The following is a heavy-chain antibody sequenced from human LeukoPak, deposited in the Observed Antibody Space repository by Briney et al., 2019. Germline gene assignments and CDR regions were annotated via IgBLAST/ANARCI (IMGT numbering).Heavy chain of an antibody. CDR2: IGGSSGST. CDR3: AKLVGAIPTDY. V-gene: IGHV3-23*01. D-gene: IGHD1-26*01. J-gene: IGHJ4*02. CDR1: GFTFSSYA. Sequence: PGGSLRLSCAASGFTFSSYAMSWVRQAPGKGLEWVSTIGGSSGSTHYADSVKGRFIISRDNSKNTLYLQMNSLRAEDTAVYCCAKLVGAIPTDYWGQGTLVTVSS.